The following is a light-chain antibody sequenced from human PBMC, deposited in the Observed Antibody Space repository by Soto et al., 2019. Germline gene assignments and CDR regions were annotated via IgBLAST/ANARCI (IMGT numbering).Light chain of an antibody. V-gene: IGLV2-14*01. CDR2: DVS. CDR3: SSYSRTGSLRV. CDR1: SSDVGGYNY. Sequence: QSALTQPASVSGSPGQSITISCTGTSSDVGGYNYVSWYQQHPGKAPKLMIYDVSNRPSGVSNRFSGSKSGTTASLTISGLQAEDEADYYCSSYSRTGSLRVFGGGTKLTVL. J-gene: IGLJ2*01.